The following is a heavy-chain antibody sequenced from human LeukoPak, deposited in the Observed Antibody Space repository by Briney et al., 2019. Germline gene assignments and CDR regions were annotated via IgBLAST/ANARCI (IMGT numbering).Heavy chain of an antibody. Sequence: ASVNVSCKASGYTFTSYAMHWVRQAPGQRLEWMGWINAGNGNTKYSQKFQGRVTITRDTSASTAYMELSSLRSEDTAVYYCARDGCSGGSCYYPQSAWFDPWGQGTLVTVSS. CDR2: INAGNGNT. D-gene: IGHD2-15*01. J-gene: IGHJ5*02. V-gene: IGHV1-3*01. CDR1: GYTFTSYA. CDR3: ARDGCSGGSCYYPQSAWFDP.